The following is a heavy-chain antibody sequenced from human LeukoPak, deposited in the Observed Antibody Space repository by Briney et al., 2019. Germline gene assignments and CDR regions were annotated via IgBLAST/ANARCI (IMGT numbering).Heavy chain of an antibody. Sequence: GGSLRLSCAASGFTFSDYYMSWIRQAPGKGLEWVSYISSSGSTIYYADSVKGRFTISRDNAKNSLYLQMNSLRAEDTAVYYCVKGASVDTAMAYYYYYMDVWGKGTTVTVSS. CDR2: ISSSGSTI. V-gene: IGHV3-11*04. CDR3: VKGASVDTAMAYYYYYMDV. J-gene: IGHJ6*03. CDR1: GFTFSDYY. D-gene: IGHD5-18*01.